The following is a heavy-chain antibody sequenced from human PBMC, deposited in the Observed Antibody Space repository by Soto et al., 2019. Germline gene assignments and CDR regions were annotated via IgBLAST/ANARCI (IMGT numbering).Heavy chain of an antibody. J-gene: IGHJ4*02. CDR1: GYTFSSFD. Sequence: QVQLVQSGAEVKKPGASVKVSCKASGYTFSSFDIIWVRQAAGQGLEWMGWMSPKSGDTDYAQKFQGRVTMARNSSISTAYLELSRLISEDTAVYYCARGSYYDILSAYSARSSNADSWGQGTLVTVSS. V-gene: IGHV1-8*01. CDR2: MSPKSGDT. CDR3: ARGSYYDILSAYSARSSNADS. D-gene: IGHD3-9*01.